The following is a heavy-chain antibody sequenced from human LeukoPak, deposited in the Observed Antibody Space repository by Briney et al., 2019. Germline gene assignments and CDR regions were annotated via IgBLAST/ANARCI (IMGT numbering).Heavy chain of an antibody. Sequence: PSETLSLTCTVSGGSISSYYWSWIRQPPGKGLEWIGYIYYSGSTNYNPSLKSRVTISVDTSKNQFSLKLSSVTAADTAVYYCARERGVRGSGYKGPHAFDIWGQGTMVTVSS. J-gene: IGHJ3*02. V-gene: IGHV4-59*01. D-gene: IGHD2-8*02. CDR3: ARERGVRGSGYKGPHAFDI. CDR1: GGSISSYY. CDR2: IYYSGST.